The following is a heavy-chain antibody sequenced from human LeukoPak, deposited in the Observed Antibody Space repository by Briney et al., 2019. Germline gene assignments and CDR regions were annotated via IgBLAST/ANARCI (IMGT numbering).Heavy chain of an antibody. D-gene: IGHD3-16*01. CDR3: ASSVGGFR. Sequence: ASVKVSCKASGYTFTGYYMHWVRQAPGQGLEWMGWINPNSGGTNYAQKFQGWVTMTRDTSISTAYMELSSLRAEDTAVYYCASSVGGFRWGQGTMVTVSS. V-gene: IGHV1-2*04. J-gene: IGHJ3*01. CDR2: INPNSGGT. CDR1: GYTFTGYY.